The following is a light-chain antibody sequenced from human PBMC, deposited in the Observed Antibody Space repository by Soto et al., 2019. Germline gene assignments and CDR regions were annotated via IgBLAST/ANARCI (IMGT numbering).Light chain of an antibody. J-gene: IGLJ1*01. CDR1: SSDVGGYNY. Sequence: QSALTQPASVSGSPGQSITISCTGTSSDVGGYNYVSWYQQHPVKALKLMIYDVTNRPSGVSDRFSGSKSGNTASLTISGLQAEDEADYYCSSYTSSSTPYVFGTGTKLTVL. CDR2: DVT. V-gene: IGLV2-14*01. CDR3: SSYTSSSTPYV.